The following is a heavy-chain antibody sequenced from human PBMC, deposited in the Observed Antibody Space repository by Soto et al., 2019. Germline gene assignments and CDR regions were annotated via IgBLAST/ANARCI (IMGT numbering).Heavy chain of an antibody. Sequence: QVQLQESGPGLVKPSQTLSLTCTVSGGSISSGGYYWSWIRQHPGKGLEWIGYIYYSGSTSYNPSLKSRVTISVDTSKNQFSLKLSSVTAADTAVYYCARLLEWLLYVDYWGQGTLVTVSS. V-gene: IGHV4-31*03. CDR2: IYYSGST. D-gene: IGHD3-3*01. CDR1: GGSISSGGYY. J-gene: IGHJ4*02. CDR3: ARLLEWLLYVDY.